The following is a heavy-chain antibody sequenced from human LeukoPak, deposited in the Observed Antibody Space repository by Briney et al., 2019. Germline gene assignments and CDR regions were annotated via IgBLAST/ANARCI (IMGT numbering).Heavy chain of an antibody. J-gene: IGHJ4*02. CDR3: ARGYGDYGGEDFDY. Sequence: GGSLRLSCAASGFTFSSYSMNWVRQAPGKGLEWVANIKQDGSEKYYVDSVKGRFTISRDNAKNSLYLQMNSLRAEDTAVYYCARGYGDYGGEDFDYWGQGTLVTVSS. D-gene: IGHD4-17*01. CDR1: GFTFSSYS. CDR2: IKQDGSEK. V-gene: IGHV3-7*04.